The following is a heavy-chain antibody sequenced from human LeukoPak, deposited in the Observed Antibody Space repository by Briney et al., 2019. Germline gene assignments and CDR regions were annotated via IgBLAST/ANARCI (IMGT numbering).Heavy chain of an antibody. D-gene: IGHD2-2*01. J-gene: IGHJ2*01. Sequence: PGGSLRLSCAASGFTFSSYGMHWVRQAPGKGLEWVAVISYDGSNKYYADSVKGRFTISRDNSKNTLYLQMNSLRAEDTAVYYCAKDGCSSTSCYGGYFDLWGRGTLVTVSS. CDR1: GFTFSSYG. V-gene: IGHV3-30*18. CDR2: ISYDGSNK. CDR3: AKDGCSSTSCYGGYFDL.